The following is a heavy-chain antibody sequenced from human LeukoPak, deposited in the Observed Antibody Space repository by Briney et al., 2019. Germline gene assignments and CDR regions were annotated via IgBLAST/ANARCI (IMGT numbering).Heavy chain of an antibody. CDR3: ARGDYYDSSGLFDY. D-gene: IGHD3-22*01. Sequence: SGGSLRLSCAASGFTVSSNYMSWVRQAPGKGLEWVSVIYSGGSTYYADSVKGRFTISRDNSKNTLYLQMNSLRAEDTAVYYCARGDYYDSSGLFDYWGQGTLVTVSS. J-gene: IGHJ4*02. CDR1: GFTVSSNY. V-gene: IGHV3-66*01. CDR2: IYSGGST.